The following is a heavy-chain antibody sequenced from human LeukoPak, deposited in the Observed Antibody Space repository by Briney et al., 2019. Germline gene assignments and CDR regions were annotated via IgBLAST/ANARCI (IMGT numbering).Heavy chain of an antibody. CDR2: IIPIFGTA. CDR3: ARVASPENWFDP. CDR1: GGTFSSYA. V-gene: IGHV1-69*13. Sequence: ASVKVSCKASGGTFSSYAISWVRQAPGQGLEWMGGIIPIFGTANYAQKFQGRVTITADESTSTAYMELSSLRSEDTAVYYCARVASPENWFDPWGQGTLVTVSS. J-gene: IGHJ5*02. D-gene: IGHD6-6*01.